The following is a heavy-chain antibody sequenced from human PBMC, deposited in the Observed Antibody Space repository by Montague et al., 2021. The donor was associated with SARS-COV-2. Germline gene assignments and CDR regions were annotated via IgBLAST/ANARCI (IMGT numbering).Heavy chain of an antibody. D-gene: IGHD3-22*01. V-gene: IGHV4-34*01. J-gene: IGHJ3*02. Sequence: SETPSLTCAVYGGSFSGYYWSWIRQPPGKGLEWIGEINHSGSTNYNPSLKSRVTISVDTSKNQFSLKLSSVTAADTAVYYCARVQGITMIVVVIGAFDIWGQGTMVTVSS. CDR1: GGSFSGYY. CDR3: ARVQGITMIVVVIGAFDI. CDR2: INHSGST.